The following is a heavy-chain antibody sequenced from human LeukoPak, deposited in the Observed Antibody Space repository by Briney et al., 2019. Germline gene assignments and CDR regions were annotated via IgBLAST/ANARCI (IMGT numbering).Heavy chain of an antibody. CDR3: AKDIYYGSGRGALDI. V-gene: IGHV3-9*01. CDR2: ISWNSGSI. J-gene: IGHJ3*02. D-gene: IGHD3-10*01. Sequence: TGGSLRLSCAASGFTFDDYAMHWVRQAPGKGLEWVSGISWNSGSIGYADSVKGRFTISRDNAKNSLYLQMNSLRAEDTALYYCAKDIYYGSGRGALDIWGQGTMVTVSS. CDR1: GFTFDDYA.